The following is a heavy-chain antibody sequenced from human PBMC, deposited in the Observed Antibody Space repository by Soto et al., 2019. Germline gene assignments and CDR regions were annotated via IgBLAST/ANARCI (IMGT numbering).Heavy chain of an antibody. Sequence: PVKVSCKASGGTLSSYSISWVRQAPGKRPEGMGGIIPIPGTANYAQKFQGRVTITADESTSTAYMELSSLRSEDTAVYYCARSQGSSTSLEIYYYYYYGMDVWGQGTTVTVSS. D-gene: IGHD2-2*01. CDR3: ARSQGSSTSLEIYYYYYYGMDV. CDR1: GGTLSSYS. CDR2: IIPIPGTA. J-gene: IGHJ6*02. V-gene: IGHV1-69*13.